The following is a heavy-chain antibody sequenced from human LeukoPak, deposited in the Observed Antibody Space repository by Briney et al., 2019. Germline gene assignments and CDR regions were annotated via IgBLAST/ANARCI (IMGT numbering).Heavy chain of an antibody. Sequence: GGSLRLSCAASGFTFSSYEMNWVRQAPGKGLEWVSYISSSGSTIYYADSVKGRFTISRDNARKSVYLQMNSLRAEDTAVYYCVRGSRQHSRWGQGTLVSVSS. J-gene: IGHJ3*01. V-gene: IGHV3-48*03. CDR3: VRGSRQHSR. CDR1: GFTFSSYE. D-gene: IGHD1-1*01. CDR2: ISSSGSTI.